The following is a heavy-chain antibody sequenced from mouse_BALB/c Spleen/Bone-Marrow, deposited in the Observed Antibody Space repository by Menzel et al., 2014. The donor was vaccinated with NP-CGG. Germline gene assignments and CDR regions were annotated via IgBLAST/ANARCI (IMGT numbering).Heavy chain of an antibody. D-gene: IGHD2-13*01. CDR2: INPSNGGT. Sequence: QVQLQQSGAELVKPGASVNLSCNASGYTFTSYYMYWVKQRPGQGLEWIAVINPSNGGTNFHEKFKSKATQTVDKSSSTAYMQLSSLTSEDSAVYYCTREGDSPFAYWGQGTLVTVSA. CDR1: GYTFTSYY. V-gene: IGHV1S81*02. J-gene: IGHJ3*01. CDR3: TREGDSPFAY.